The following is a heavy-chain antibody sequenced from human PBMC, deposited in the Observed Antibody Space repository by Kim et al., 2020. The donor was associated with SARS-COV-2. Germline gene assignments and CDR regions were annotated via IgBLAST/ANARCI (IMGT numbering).Heavy chain of an antibody. CDR2: IYYSGST. Sequence: SETLSLTCTVSGGSISSSSYYWGWIRQPPGKGLEWIGSIYYSGSTYYNPSLKSRVTISVDTSKNQFSLKLSSVTAADTAVYYCARREDYGDYLMPFDYWGQGPLVTVSS. J-gene: IGHJ4*02. D-gene: IGHD4-17*01. V-gene: IGHV4-39*01. CDR3: ARREDYGDYLMPFDY. CDR1: GGSISSSSYY.